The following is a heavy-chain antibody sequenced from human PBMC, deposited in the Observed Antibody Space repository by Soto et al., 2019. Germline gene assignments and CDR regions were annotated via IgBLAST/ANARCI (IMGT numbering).Heavy chain of an antibody. CDR2: ISGSGGRT. V-gene: IGHV3-23*01. Sequence: GGSLRLSCAASGFTFSNYAMTWVRQAPGKGLEWVSGISGSGGRTYYADSVKGRFTISRDNSKNTLYLQMNSLRAEDTAAYYCAKDICANGVCPELIDAFNIWGQGTMVTVSS. CDR1: GFTFSNYA. D-gene: IGHD2-8*01. J-gene: IGHJ3*02. CDR3: AKDICANGVCPELIDAFNI.